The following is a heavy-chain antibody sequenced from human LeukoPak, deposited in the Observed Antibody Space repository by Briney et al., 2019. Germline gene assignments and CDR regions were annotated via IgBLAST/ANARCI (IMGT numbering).Heavy chain of an antibody. J-gene: IGHJ3*02. CDR1: GGTFSSYA. V-gene: IGHV1-69*05. Sequence: SVKVSCKASGGTFSSYAISWVRQAPGQGLEWMGGIIPIFGTENYAQKFQGRVTITTDESTSTAYMELSSLRSEDTAVYYCARGWADNWEDAFDIWGQGRMVTVSS. D-gene: IGHD1-20*01. CDR3: ARGWADNWEDAFDI. CDR2: IIPIFGTE.